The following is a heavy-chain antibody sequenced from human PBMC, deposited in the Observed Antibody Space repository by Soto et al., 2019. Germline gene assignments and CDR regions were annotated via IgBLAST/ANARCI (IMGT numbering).Heavy chain of an antibody. CDR3: ASLPQQLVDY. Sequence: WGSLRLSCAASGFTFIDYYMILIRQAPGKCLGWVSYISSTSTYTNYADSVKGRFTISRDNAKNSLYLQMNSLRAEDTAVYYCASLPQQLVDYWGQGTLVTVSS. V-gene: IGHV3-11*06. D-gene: IGHD6-13*01. CDR2: ISSTSTYT. CDR1: GFTFIDYY. J-gene: IGHJ4*02.